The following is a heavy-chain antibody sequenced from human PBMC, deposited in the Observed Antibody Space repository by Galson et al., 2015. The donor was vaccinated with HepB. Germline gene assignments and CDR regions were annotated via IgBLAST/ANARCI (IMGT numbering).Heavy chain of an antibody. J-gene: IGHJ4*02. CDR1: GFTFSYYA. CDR2: ITPSGDNT. D-gene: IGHD6-19*01. CDR3: AKVFPEKTDGWYRQALYYFDS. V-gene: IGHV3-23*01. Sequence: SLRLSCAASGFTFSYYAMAWARQAPGKGLEWISAITPSGDNTYSADSMKGRFFISRDNSQNTLFLQMNSLRADDTAIYFCAKVFPEKTDGWYRQALYYFDSWGQGTLVTVSS.